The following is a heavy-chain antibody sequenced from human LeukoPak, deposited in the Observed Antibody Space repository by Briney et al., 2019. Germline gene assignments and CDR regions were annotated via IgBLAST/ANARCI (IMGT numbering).Heavy chain of an antibody. CDR2: ISYDGSNK. V-gene: IGHV3-30-3*01. D-gene: IGHD2-8*01. Sequence: GGSLRLSCAASGFTFSSYAMHWVRQAPGKGLEWVAVISYDGSNKYYADSVKGRFTISRDNSKNTLYLQMNSLRAEDTAVYYCARTPGYCTNGVCYPYYYYGMDVWGQGTTVTVSS. CDR1: GFTFSSYA. CDR3: ARTPGYCTNGVCYPYYYYGMDV. J-gene: IGHJ6*02.